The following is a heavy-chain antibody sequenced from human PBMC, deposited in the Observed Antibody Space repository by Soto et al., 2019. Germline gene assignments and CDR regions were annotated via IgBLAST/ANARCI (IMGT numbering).Heavy chain of an antibody. CDR3: ARAPPALRYFDWLPRTYYYYYGRDV. V-gene: IGHV3-7*01. CDR1: GFTFSSYW. J-gene: IGHJ6*02. CDR2: IKQDGSEK. Sequence: GGSLRLSCAASGFTFSSYWMSWVRQAPGKGLEWVANIKQDGSEKYYVDSVKGRFTISRDNAKNSLYLQMNSLRAEDTAVYYCARAPPALRYFDWLPRTYYYYYGRDVWGQGTTVTVSS. D-gene: IGHD3-9*01.